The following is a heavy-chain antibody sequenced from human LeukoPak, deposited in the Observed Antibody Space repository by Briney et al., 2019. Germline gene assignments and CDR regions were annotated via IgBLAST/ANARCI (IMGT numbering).Heavy chain of an antibody. Sequence: SVKVSCKASGYTFTCYYMHWVRQAPGQGLEWMGRIIPILGIANYAQKFQGRVTITADKSTSTAYMELSSLRSEDTAVYYCARAVLLEGGHFDYWGQGTLVTVSS. CDR3: ARAVLLEGGHFDY. CDR1: GYTFTCYY. V-gene: IGHV1-69*04. D-gene: IGHD2-8*01. J-gene: IGHJ4*02. CDR2: IIPILGIA.